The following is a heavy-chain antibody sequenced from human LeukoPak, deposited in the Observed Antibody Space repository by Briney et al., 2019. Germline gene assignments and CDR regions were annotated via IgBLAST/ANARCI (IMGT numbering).Heavy chain of an antibody. CDR3: ARGLGIAGAGWFDP. Sequence: ASVKVSCKASGYTFTSYDINWVRQATGQGLEWMGWMNPNSGGTNYAQKFQGRVTMTRDTSISTAYMELSRLRSDDTAVYYCARGLGIAGAGWFDPWGQGTLVTVSS. CDR1: GYTFTSYD. J-gene: IGHJ5*02. V-gene: IGHV1-2*02. CDR2: MNPNSGGT. D-gene: IGHD6-13*01.